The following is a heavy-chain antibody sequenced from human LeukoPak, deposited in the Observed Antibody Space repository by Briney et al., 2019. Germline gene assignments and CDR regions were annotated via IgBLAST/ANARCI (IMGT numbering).Heavy chain of an antibody. CDR3: ARVGNWNDVYWFDP. J-gene: IGHJ5*02. V-gene: IGHV4-59*01. CDR1: GGSISGFY. CDR2: IYYSGST. D-gene: IGHD1-1*01. Sequence: PSEALSLTCTVSGGSISGFYWSWIRQPPGKGLEWVGYIYYSGSTSYSPSLKSRVTISVDTSKNQLSLKLSSVIAADTAVYYCARVGNWNDVYWFDPWGQGTLVTVSS.